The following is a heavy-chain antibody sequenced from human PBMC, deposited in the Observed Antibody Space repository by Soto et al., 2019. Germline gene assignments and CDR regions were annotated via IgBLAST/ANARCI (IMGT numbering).Heavy chain of an antibody. J-gene: IGHJ4*02. CDR3: ARDYGIRYFGF. CDR1: GFSISGNY. D-gene: IGHD4-17*01. V-gene: IGHV3-66*01. CDR2: VYSGGDT. Sequence: LVESGGRLVQRGGSLRLSCAASGFSISGNYMSWVRQAPGKGLEWISIVYSGGDTFYADSVKGRFFLSRDFSRNTVYLQMNSLTAEDTAMYYCARDYGIRYFGFWGPATLVTVSS.